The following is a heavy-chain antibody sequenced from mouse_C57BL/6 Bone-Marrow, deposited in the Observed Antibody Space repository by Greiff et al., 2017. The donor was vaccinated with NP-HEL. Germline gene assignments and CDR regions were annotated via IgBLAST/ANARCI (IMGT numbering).Heavy chain of an antibody. V-gene: IGHV5-17*01. Sequence: EVKLVESGGGLVKPGGSLKLSCAASGFTFSDYGMHWVRQAPEKGLEWVAYISSGSSTIYYADTVKGRFTISRDNAKNTLFLQMTSLRSEDTAMYYCGPDYDKGDYYAMDYWGQGTSVTVSS. D-gene: IGHD2-4*01. CDR3: GPDYDKGDYYAMDY. CDR2: ISSGSSTI. CDR1: GFTFSDYG. J-gene: IGHJ4*01.